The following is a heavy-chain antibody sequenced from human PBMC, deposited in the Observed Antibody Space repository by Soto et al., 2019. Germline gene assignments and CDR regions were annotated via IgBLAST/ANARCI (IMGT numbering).Heavy chain of an antibody. CDR1: GGSFSDYY. CDR3: TRVDIVVEPAAILLSAFDI. Sequence: PSQTLSLTCAVAGGSFSDYYWSWIRQPQGKGLEWIGEINHSGSTNYNPSLKSRVTISIDTSKNQFSLELSSVTAADTAMYYCTRVDIVVEPAAILLSAFDIWGLGTMVTVSS. J-gene: IGHJ3*02. CDR2: INHSGST. D-gene: IGHD2-2*01. V-gene: IGHV4-34*01.